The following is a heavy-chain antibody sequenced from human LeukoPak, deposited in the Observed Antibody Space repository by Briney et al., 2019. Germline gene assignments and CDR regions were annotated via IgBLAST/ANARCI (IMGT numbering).Heavy chain of an antibody. CDR2: ISYSGST. Sequence: PSETLSLTCTVSGASISTSSYYWGWIRQPPGKGLEWIGYISYSGSTNYNPSLKSRVTISIDTSKNQFSLKLRSVTAADTAIYYCARQGYDILTGYIDAFDIWGQGTMVTVSS. CDR1: GASISTSSYY. V-gene: IGHV4-61*05. J-gene: IGHJ3*02. D-gene: IGHD3-9*01. CDR3: ARQGYDILTGYIDAFDI.